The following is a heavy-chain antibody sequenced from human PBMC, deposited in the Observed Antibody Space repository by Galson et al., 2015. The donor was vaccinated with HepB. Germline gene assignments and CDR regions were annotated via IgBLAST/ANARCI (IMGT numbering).Heavy chain of an antibody. CDR2: ISGNGGST. CDR1: GFTFDSNA. Sequence: SLRLSCAASGFTFDSNAMSWVRQASGRGLEWVSGISGNGGSTYYADAVKGRFTISRDNSKNTLYVQMNSLRAEDTAVYYCAIGLLRSFDGWGKGSTVTNPS. D-gene: IGHD3-10*01. J-gene: IGHJ6*04. CDR3: AIGLLRSFDG. V-gene: IGHV3-23*01.